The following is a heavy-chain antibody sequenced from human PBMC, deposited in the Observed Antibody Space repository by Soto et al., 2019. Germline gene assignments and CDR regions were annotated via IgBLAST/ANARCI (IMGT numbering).Heavy chain of an antibody. CDR1: GGSISSGGYY. Sequence: SETLSLTCTVSGGSISSGGYYWSWIRQHPGKGLEWIGYIYYSGSTYYNPSLKSRVTISVDTSKNQFSLKLSSVTAADTAVYYCARESTSPGFDPWGQGTLVTVSS. V-gene: IGHV4-31*03. CDR2: IYYSGST. D-gene: IGHD2-2*01. J-gene: IGHJ5*02. CDR3: ARESTSPGFDP.